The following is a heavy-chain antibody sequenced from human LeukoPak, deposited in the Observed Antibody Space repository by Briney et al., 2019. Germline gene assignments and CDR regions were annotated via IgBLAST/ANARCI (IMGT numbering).Heavy chain of an antibody. CDR3: ARPQRLLSGFPGY. D-gene: IGHD3-22*01. Sequence: GGSLRLSCAASGFSLSTFEMNWVRQAPGKGLEWLSYISSSGITKYYADAVKGRFTISRDNAKNSLYLQMNSLRAEDTAVYYCARPQRLLSGFPGYWGQGTLVTVSS. V-gene: IGHV3-48*03. CDR1: GFSLSTFE. J-gene: IGHJ4*02. CDR2: ISSSGITK.